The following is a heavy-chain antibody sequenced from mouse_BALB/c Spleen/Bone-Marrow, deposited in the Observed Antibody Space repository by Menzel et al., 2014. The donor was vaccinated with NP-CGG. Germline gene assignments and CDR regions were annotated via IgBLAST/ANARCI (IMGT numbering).Heavy chain of an antibody. D-gene: IGHD1-1*01. CDR3: ARSITTGAMDY. V-gene: IGHV2-6-4*01. CDR2: ICGGGNT. Sequence: QVQLQQSGPGLVAPSPSLSITCTVSGFSLSRYSIHWVRQPPGEGLEWLGVICGGGNTDYNSAVKSRLSISKDNSKSQVFLKMNRLQTDDTAMYYCARSITTGAMDYWGQGTSVTVSS. CDR1: GFSLSRYS. J-gene: IGHJ4*01.